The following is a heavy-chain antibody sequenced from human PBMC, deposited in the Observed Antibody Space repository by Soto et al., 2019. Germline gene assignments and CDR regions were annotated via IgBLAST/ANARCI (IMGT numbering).Heavy chain of an antibody. D-gene: IGHD1-7*01. CDR2: MPYSGIP. J-gene: IGHJ4*02. Sequence: TLSLTCTVSGVSISSGDYYWSWIRQPPGKGLEWIGFMPYSGIPFYNASLKSQFTMSVDTSKGQFSLSLSFVTAADTAVYYCATMGTPATGRYYFDNWGQGTLVTVSS. CDR1: GVSISSGDYY. CDR3: ATMGTPATGRYYFDN. V-gene: IGHV4-30-4*01.